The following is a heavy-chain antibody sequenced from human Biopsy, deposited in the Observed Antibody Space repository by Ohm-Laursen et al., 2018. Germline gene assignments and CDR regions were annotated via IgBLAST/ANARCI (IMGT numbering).Heavy chain of an antibody. CDR3: ARGMRSSGWPYFDS. V-gene: IGHV4-61*01. CDR2: IYDRGSTA. Sequence: PPGTLSLTCTVSGDSVSSGSFYWTWIRQPPGQGLEYIGYIYDRGSTANYNPSLESRVTMSVDMPKNQFSLKLSSVTAADTAIYYCARGMRSSGWPYFDSWGQGTLVIVSP. CDR1: GDSVSSGSFY. J-gene: IGHJ4*02. D-gene: IGHD6-19*01.